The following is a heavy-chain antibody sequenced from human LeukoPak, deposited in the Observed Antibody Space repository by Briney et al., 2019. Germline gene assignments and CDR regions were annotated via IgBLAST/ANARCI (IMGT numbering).Heavy chain of an antibody. V-gene: IGHV3-23*01. Sequence: PGRSLRLSCAASGFTFSSYAMSWVRQAPGKGLEWVSTISNSGGSTDYADSVKGGFTISRDNSKNTLYLQMNSLRAEDTAVYYCAKDPFSHSSGWYGVDYWGQGTLVTVSS. D-gene: IGHD6-19*01. CDR2: ISNSGGST. CDR1: GFTFSSYA. J-gene: IGHJ4*02. CDR3: AKDPFSHSSGWYGVDY.